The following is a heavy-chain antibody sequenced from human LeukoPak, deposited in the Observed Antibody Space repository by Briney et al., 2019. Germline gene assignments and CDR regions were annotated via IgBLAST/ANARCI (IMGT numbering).Heavy chain of an antibody. CDR3: ARGGYSYAYEEYFDY. CDR2: IYPGDSDT. V-gene: IGHV5-51*01. J-gene: IGHJ4*02. CDR1: GYSFTSYW. Sequence: GESLKISCKGSGYSFTSYWIGWVRQMPGKGLEWMGIIYPGDSDTRYSPSFQDQVTISADKSISTAYLQWSSLKASDTAMYYCARGGYSYAYEEYFDYWGQGTLVTVSS. D-gene: IGHD5-18*01.